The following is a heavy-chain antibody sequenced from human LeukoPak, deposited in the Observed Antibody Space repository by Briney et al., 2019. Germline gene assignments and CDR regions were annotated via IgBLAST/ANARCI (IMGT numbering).Heavy chain of an antibody. Sequence: PGGSLRLSCAASGFTFSSYGMHWVRQAPGKGLEWVAVISYDGSNKYYADSVKGRFTISRDNSKNTLYLRMNSLRAEDTAVYYCAKGDHWNDYWGQGTLVTVSS. V-gene: IGHV3-30*18. CDR3: AKGDHWNDY. CDR2: ISYDGSNK. D-gene: IGHD1-1*01. CDR1: GFTFSSYG. J-gene: IGHJ4*02.